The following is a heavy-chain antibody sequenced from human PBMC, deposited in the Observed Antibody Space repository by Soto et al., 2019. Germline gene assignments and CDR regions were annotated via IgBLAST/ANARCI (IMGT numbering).Heavy chain of an antibody. V-gene: IGHV3-66*01. Sequence: EVLLVESGGRLIQAGGSLRLSCAASGFTVRTNDMSWVRQAPGKGLEWIALIHRVENSKYSDSTYYADSVRDRFTISRDNSKNAVDLQMNDLSAEDTAMYYCARDGSGPFDYWGQGSLVTVSS. CDR2: IHRVENSKYSDST. D-gene: IGHD6-19*01. CDR3: ARDGSGPFDY. J-gene: IGHJ4*02. CDR1: GFTVRTND.